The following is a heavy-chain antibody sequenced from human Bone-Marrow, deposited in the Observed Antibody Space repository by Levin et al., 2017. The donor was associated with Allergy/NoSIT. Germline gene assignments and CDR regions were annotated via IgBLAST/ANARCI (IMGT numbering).Heavy chain of an antibody. J-gene: IGHJ6*02. CDR1: GASISSNDYY. CDR3: ARDRDYYDSSGYYIVYYGMDV. Sequence: SETLSLTCTVSGASISSNDYYWSWIRQPPGKGLEWIGYIYSSGNTHYNPSLKSRVTMSLDASKNQISLKLNSVTAADTAVYYCARDRDYYDSSGYYIVYYGMDVWCQGTTVTVSS. D-gene: IGHD3-22*01. V-gene: IGHV4-30-4*01. CDR2: IYSSGNT.